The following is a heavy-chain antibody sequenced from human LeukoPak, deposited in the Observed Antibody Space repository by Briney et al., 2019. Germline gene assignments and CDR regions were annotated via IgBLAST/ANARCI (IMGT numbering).Heavy chain of an antibody. Sequence: GESLKISCKGFGYSFTSYWIGWVRQMPGKGLEWTGTIYPGDSDTRYSRSFQGQVTISADKSINPAYLQWSSLKASDSAIYYCARRHDNSEWFESWGQGALVTVSS. CDR2: IYPGDSDT. CDR3: ARRHDNSEWFES. D-gene: IGHD5-24*01. J-gene: IGHJ5*01. CDR1: GYSFTSYW. V-gene: IGHV5-51*01.